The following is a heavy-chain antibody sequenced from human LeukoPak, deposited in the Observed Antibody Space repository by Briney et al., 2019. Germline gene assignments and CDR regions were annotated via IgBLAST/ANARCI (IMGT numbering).Heavy chain of an antibody. D-gene: IGHD1-26*01. J-gene: IGHJ6*02. CDR2: IYYSGST. CDR3: ARGGWELPWDYYGMDV. Sequence: PSETLSLTCTVSGGSISSYYWSWIRQPPGKGLEWIGYIYYSGSTNYNPSLKSRVTISVDTSKNQFSLKLSSVTAADTAVYSCARGGWELPWDYYGMDVWGQGTTVTVSS. CDR1: GGSISSYY. V-gene: IGHV4-59*01.